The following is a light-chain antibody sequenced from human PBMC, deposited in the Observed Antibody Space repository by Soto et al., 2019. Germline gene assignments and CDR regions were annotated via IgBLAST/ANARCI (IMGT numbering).Light chain of an antibody. CDR2: GNS. V-gene: IGLV1-40*01. Sequence: QSVLTQPPSVSGAPGQRVTISCTGSSSNIGAGYDVHWYQQLPGTAPKLLIHGNSNRPSGVPDRFSGSKSVTSASLAITGLQAEYETDYYCQSYDSGLSGYVFGTGTKLTVL. CDR1: SSNIGAGYD. J-gene: IGLJ1*01. CDR3: QSYDSGLSGYV.